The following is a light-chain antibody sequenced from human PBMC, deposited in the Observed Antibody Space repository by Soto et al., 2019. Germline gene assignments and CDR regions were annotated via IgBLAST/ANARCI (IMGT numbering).Light chain of an antibody. CDR2: DAS. CDR1: QTITRW. J-gene: IGKJ1*01. V-gene: IGKV1-5*01. CDR3: QQYNSYSPWT. Sequence: DIQMTQSPSTLSASVGDRVTITCRASQTITRWMAWYQQKPGKAPKLLISDASTLESGVPSRFSGSGSGTEFTLTISSLQPEDFAIYYCQQYNSYSPWTFGQGTKVDIK.